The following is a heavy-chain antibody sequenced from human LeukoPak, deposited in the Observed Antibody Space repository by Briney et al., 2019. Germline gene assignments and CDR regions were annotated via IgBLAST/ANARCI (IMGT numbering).Heavy chain of an antibody. CDR1: GFTFSSYS. D-gene: IGHD1-26*01. Sequence: GGSLRFSCAASGFTFSSYSMNWVRQAPGKGLEGVSYISSSSSTIYYADSVKGRFTISRDNAKNSLYLQMNSLRDEDTAVYYCASNYLYSGSSGIYFDYWGQGTLVTVSS. CDR2: ISSSSSTI. V-gene: IGHV3-48*02. CDR3: ASNYLYSGSSGIYFDY. J-gene: IGHJ4*02.